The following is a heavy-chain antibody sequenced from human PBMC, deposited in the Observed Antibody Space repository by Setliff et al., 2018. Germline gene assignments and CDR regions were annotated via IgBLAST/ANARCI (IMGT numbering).Heavy chain of an antibody. CDR3: ARAVDSSGYFPYWYFDL. J-gene: IGHJ2*01. Sequence: PSETLSLTCTVSGGSIGPSFWNWIRQSPGKGLEWIGYKSNRGDTNSNPSLRSRLTMSVDTSKSQFSLNLTSVTAADTAVYFCARAVDSSGYFPYWYFDLWGRGALVTVSS. D-gene: IGHD3-22*01. V-gene: IGHV4-59*01. CDR1: GGSIGPSF. CDR2: KSNRGDT.